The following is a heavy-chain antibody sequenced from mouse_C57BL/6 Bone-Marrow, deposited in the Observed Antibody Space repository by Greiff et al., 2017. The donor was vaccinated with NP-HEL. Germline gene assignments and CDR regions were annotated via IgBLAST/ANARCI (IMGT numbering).Heavy chain of an antibody. D-gene: IGHD2-2*01. J-gene: IGHJ4*01. CDR2: INPGSGGT. CDR3: AKSYGYDDAMDY. CDR1: GYAFTNYL. V-gene: IGHV1-54*01. Sequence: LQESGAELVRPGTSVKVSCKASGYAFTNYLIEWVKQRPGQGLEWIGVINPGSGGTNYNEKFKGKATLTADKSSSTAYMQLSSLTSEDSAVYFCAKSYGYDDAMDYWGQGTSVTVSS.